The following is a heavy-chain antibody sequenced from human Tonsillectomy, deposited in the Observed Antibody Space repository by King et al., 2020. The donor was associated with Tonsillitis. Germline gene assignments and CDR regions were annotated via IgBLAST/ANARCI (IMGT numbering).Heavy chain of an antibody. J-gene: IGHJ4*02. CDR1: GGSISSYY. D-gene: IGHD6-13*01. CDR2: IYYSGST. CDR3: ARHVMYSSSWYYFDY. Sequence: MQLQESGPGLVKPSETLSLTCTVSGGSISSYYWSWIRQPPGKGLEWIGYIYYSGSTNYNPSLKGRVTISVDTSKNQFSLKLSSVTAADTAVYYCARHVMYSSSWYYFDYWGQGTLVTVSS. V-gene: IGHV4-59*08.